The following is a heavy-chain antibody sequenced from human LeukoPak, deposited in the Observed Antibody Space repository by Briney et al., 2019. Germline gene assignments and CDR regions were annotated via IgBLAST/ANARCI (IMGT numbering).Heavy chain of an antibody. CDR3: ARAGAAVTMFFDF. CDR1: GYTFTSYY. Sequence: ASVKVSCKASGYTFTSYYIHWVRQAPGQGLEWMGIFNPGGGGTSYAQKFQGRVTLTTDTSTSTAYMELRSLTSDDTALYYCARAGAAVTMFFDFWGQGTLVTVSS. CDR2: FNPGGGGT. D-gene: IGHD4-17*01. V-gene: IGHV1-46*01. J-gene: IGHJ4*02.